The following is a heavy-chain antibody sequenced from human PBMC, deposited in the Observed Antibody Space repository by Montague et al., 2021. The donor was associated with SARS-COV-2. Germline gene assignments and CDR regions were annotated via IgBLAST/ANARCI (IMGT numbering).Heavy chain of an antibody. J-gene: IGHJ4*02. D-gene: IGHD4-23*01. CDR3: ARSYGTTVVTRAFDY. Sequence: VKPTQTLTLTCTFSGFSLSTSGMCVSWIRQPPGKALEWLTLIDWDDGKYYSTSLKTRLTISKDTSKNQVVLTMTNMDPVDTATYYCARSYGTTVVTRAFDYWGQGTLVTVSS. V-gene: IGHV2-70*01. CDR1: GFSLSTSGMC. CDR2: IDWDDGK.